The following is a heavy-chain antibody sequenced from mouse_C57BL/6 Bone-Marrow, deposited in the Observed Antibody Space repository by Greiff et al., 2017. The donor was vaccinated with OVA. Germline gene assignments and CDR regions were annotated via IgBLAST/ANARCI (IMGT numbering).Heavy chain of an antibody. CDR3: AKNSFNYYGSAWFAY. J-gene: IGHJ3*01. Sequence: QVQLQQSGPGLVQPSQSLSITCTVSGFSLTSYGVHWVRQSPGKGLEWLGVIWRGGSTDYNAAFMSRLSITKDNSKSQVFFKMNSLQADDTAIYYCAKNSFNYYGSAWFAYWGQGTLVTVSA. CDR1: GFSLTSYG. D-gene: IGHD1-1*01. CDR2: IWRGGST. V-gene: IGHV2-5*01.